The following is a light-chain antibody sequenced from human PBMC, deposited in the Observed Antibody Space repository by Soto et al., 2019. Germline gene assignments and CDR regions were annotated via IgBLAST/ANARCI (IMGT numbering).Light chain of an antibody. CDR2: EVS. Sequence: QSVLTQPASVSGSPGQSITTSCTGTSSDVGGYNYVSWYQQHPGKAPKLMIYEVSNRPSGVSNRFSGSKSGNTASLTIYGLQAEDEADYYCSSYTSSSTLYVFGTGTKVTVL. CDR3: SSYTSSSTLYV. J-gene: IGLJ1*01. V-gene: IGLV2-14*01. CDR1: SSDVGGYNY.